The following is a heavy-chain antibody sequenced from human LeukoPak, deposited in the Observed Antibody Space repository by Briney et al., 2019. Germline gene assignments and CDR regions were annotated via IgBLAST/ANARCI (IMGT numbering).Heavy chain of an antibody. V-gene: IGHV3-21*01. J-gene: IGHJ4*02. D-gene: IGHD3-22*01. Sequence: GSLRLSCAASGFTFSSYSMNWVRQAPGKGLEWVSSISSSSSYIYYADSVKGRFTISRDNAKNSLYLQMNSLRAEDTAVYYCARVLSLPYYYDSSGYLDYWGQGTLVTVSS. CDR3: ARVLSLPYYYDSSGYLDY. CDR2: ISSSSSYI. CDR1: GFTFSSYS.